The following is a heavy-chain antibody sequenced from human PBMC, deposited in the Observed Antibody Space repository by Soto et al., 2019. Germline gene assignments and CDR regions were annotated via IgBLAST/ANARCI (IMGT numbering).Heavy chain of an antibody. Sequence: SETLSLTCAVYGGSFSGYYCSWIRQPPGKGLEWIGEINHSGSTNYNPSLKSRVTISVDTSKNQFSLKLSSVTAADTAVYYCTSSQGIFGVVTYYYYYGMDVWGQGTTVTVSS. CDR3: TSSQGIFGVVTYYYYYGMDV. CDR2: INHSGST. J-gene: IGHJ6*02. CDR1: GGSFSGYY. D-gene: IGHD3-3*01. V-gene: IGHV4-34*01.